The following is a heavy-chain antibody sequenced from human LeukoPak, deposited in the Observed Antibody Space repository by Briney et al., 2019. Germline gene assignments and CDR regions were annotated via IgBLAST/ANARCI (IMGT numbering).Heavy chain of an antibody. CDR3: ARSGLLCSGGSCHYWYFDL. V-gene: IGHV4-4*07. Sequence: SETLSLTCTVSGGSISSYYWSWIRQPAGKGLEWIGRIYTSGSTNYNPSLKSRVTMSVDTSKNQFSLKLSSVTAADTAVCYCARSGLLCSGGSCHYWYFDLWGRGTLVTVSS. CDR1: GGSISSYY. D-gene: IGHD2-15*01. J-gene: IGHJ2*01. CDR2: IYTSGST.